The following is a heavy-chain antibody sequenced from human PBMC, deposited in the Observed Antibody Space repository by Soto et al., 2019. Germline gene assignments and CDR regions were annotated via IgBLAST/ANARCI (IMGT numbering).Heavy chain of an antibody. CDR2: IDGDGSRT. J-gene: IGHJ4*02. Sequence: EMQLVESGGGLVQPGGSLRLSCAASGFTFNTYWMHWVRQAPGQGLVWVSHIDGDGSRTNYADSVRGRFTISRDNAKNALFLQMNGLRVEDTAVYYCARDYPTIGSELWGQGTLVIVSS. V-gene: IGHV3-74*01. CDR3: ARDYPTIGSEL. D-gene: IGHD5-12*01. CDR1: GFTFNTYW.